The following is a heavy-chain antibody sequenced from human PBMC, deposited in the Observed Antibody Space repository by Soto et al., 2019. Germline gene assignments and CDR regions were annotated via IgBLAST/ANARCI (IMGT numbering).Heavy chain of an antibody. CDR3: ARGDTAMAAYYYYGMDV. CDR1: RYTFTCYY. CDR2: INPNSGGT. Sequence: ASVKVSCKASRYTFTCYYMHWVRQAPRQGLEWMGWINPNSGGTNYAQKFQGWVTMTRDTSISTAYMELSGLRSDDTAVYYCARGDTAMAAYYYYGMDVWGQGTTVTVSS. J-gene: IGHJ6*02. V-gene: IGHV1-2*04. D-gene: IGHD5-18*01.